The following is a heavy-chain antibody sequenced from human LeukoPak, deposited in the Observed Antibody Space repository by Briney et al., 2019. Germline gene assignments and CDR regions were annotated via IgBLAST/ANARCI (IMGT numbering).Heavy chain of an antibody. V-gene: IGHV3-7*05. Sequence: GGSLRLSCAASGFTFSSYWMSWVRQAPGKGLEWVANIKQDGSEKYYVDSVKGRFTISRDNAKNSLYLQMNSLRAEDTAVYYCARAHGYPAAAGQYYYYYGMDVWGQGTTVTVSS. D-gene: IGHD6-13*01. CDR3: ARAHGYPAAAGQYYYYYGMDV. J-gene: IGHJ6*02. CDR1: GFTFSSYW. CDR2: IKQDGSEK.